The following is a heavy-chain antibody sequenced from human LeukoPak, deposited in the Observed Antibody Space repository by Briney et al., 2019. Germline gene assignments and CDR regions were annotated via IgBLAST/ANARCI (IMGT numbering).Heavy chain of an antibody. D-gene: IGHD3-3*01. Sequence: GGSLRLSCAASGFTVSSNYMSWVRQAPGKGLEWVSAISRSGGGTYYADSVKGRFTISRDNSKNTLYLQMNSLRAEDTALYFCAKAEESSTYYDFWSGYSVFDQWGQGTLVTVSS. CDR1: GFTVSSNY. CDR2: ISRSGGGT. J-gene: IGHJ4*02. CDR3: AKAEESSTYYDFWSGYSVFDQ. V-gene: IGHV3-23*01.